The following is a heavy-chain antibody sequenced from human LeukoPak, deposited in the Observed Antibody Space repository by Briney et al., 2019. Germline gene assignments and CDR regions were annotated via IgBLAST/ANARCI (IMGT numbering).Heavy chain of an antibody. Sequence: PGGSLRLSCAASGFTFDDYAMHWVRQAPGKGLEWVSGISWNSGSIGYADSVKGRFTISRDNAKNSLYLQMNSLRAEDTALYYCAKALRYFDWATQFDYWGQGTLVTVSS. CDR2: ISWNSGSI. V-gene: IGHV3-9*01. J-gene: IGHJ4*02. CDR1: GFTFDDYA. CDR3: AKALRYFDWATQFDY. D-gene: IGHD3-9*01.